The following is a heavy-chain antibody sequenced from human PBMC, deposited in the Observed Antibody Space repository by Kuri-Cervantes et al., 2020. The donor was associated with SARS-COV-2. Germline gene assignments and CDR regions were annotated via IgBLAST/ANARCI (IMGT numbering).Heavy chain of an antibody. V-gene: IGHV3-11*01. Sequence: GGSLRLSCTASGFIFSDYCMTWIRQAPGKGLEWVSNIGPSGTTKYYADSVKGRFTISRDNSKNTLYLQMNSLRAEDTAVYYCASESGYSYGYDYWGQGTLVTVSS. D-gene: IGHD5-18*01. CDR3: ASESGYSYGYDY. CDR2: IGPSGTTK. J-gene: IGHJ4*02. CDR1: GFIFSDYC.